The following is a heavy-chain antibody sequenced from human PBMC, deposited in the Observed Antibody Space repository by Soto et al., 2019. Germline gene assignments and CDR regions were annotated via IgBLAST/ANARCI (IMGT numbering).Heavy chain of an antibody. CDR3: AKDSPMVRGVILDYFDY. Sequence: EVQLLESGGGLVQPGGSLRLSCAASGFTFSSYAMSWVRQAPGKGLEWVSVISGSGGSTYYADSVKGRFTISRDNSKNPLYLQMNSLRAEETAVYYCAKDSPMVRGVILDYFDYWGQGTLVTVSS. J-gene: IGHJ4*02. CDR2: ISGSGGST. CDR1: GFTFSSYA. V-gene: IGHV3-23*01. D-gene: IGHD3-10*01.